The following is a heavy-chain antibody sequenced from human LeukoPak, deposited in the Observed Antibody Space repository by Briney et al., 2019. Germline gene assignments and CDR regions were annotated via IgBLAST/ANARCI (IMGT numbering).Heavy chain of an antibody. Sequence: SETLSLTCTVSGGSISSYYWSWIRQPAGKGLEWIGSIYYSGSTYYNPSLKSRVTISVDTSKNQFSLKLSSVTAADTAVYYCAKQVIGYCSGGSCYPFDYWGQGTLVTASS. D-gene: IGHD2-15*01. J-gene: IGHJ4*02. CDR3: AKQVIGYCSGGSCYPFDY. CDR1: GGSISSYY. V-gene: IGHV4-59*05. CDR2: IYYSGST.